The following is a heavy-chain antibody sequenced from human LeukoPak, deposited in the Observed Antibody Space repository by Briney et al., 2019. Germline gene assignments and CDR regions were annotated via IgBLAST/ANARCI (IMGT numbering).Heavy chain of an antibody. Sequence: ASVKVSCKASGYTFTSYYMHWVRQAPGQGLEWMGIINPSGGSTSYAQKFQGRVTMTRDTSTSTVYMELSSLRSEGTAVYYCARAPLGYCSCGSCYPGAFDIWGQGTMVTVSS. CDR2: INPSGGST. D-gene: IGHD2-15*01. V-gene: IGHV1-46*01. J-gene: IGHJ3*02. CDR1: GYTFTSYY. CDR3: ARAPLGYCSCGSCYPGAFDI.